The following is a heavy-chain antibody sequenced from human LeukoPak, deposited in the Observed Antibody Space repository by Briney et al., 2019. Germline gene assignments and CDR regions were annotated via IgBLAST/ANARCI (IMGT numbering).Heavy chain of an antibody. CDR1: GFTFSSYW. D-gene: IGHD3-22*01. J-gene: IGHJ4*02. Sequence: WGSLRLSCAASGFTFSSYWMHWVRQAPGKGLVWVSRINSDGSSTSYADSVKGRFTISRDNAKNTLFLQMNSLRAEDTAVYYCARHYDGRGSFDYWGQGTLATVSS. V-gene: IGHV3-74*01. CDR2: INSDGSST. CDR3: ARHYDGRGSFDY.